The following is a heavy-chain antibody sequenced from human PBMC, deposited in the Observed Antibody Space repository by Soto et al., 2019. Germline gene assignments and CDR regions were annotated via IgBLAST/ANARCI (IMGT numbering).Heavy chain of an antibody. CDR2: ISSSGETV. CDR3: AREGFYAIDV. D-gene: IGHD2-2*01. CDR1: GFTFSSYA. V-gene: IGHV3-48*04. Sequence: GSLRLSCAASGFTFSSYAMSWVRQAPGKGLEWVAYISSSGETVYYAGSVQGRFTISRDNAKNSLYLQMSSLGAEDTAVYYCAREGFYAIDVWGQGTTVTVSS. J-gene: IGHJ6*02.